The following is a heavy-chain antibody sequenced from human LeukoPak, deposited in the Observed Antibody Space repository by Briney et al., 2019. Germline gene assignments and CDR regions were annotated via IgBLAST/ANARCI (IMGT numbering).Heavy chain of an antibody. Sequence: GGSLRLSCAASGFTFSSYAMSWVRQAPGKGLEWVSAISGSGDSTYYADSVKGRFTISRDNSKNTLYLQMDSLRAEDTAVYYCAKLTDYDSSGFDPWGQGTLVTVSS. CDR3: AKLTDYDSSGFDP. CDR2: ISGSGDST. D-gene: IGHD3-22*01. J-gene: IGHJ5*02. V-gene: IGHV3-23*01. CDR1: GFTFSSYA.